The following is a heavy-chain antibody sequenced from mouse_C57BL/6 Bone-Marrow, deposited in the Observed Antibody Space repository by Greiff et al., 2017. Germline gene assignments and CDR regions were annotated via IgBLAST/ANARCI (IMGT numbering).Heavy chain of an antibody. V-gene: IGHV1-77*01. J-gene: IGHJ1*03. D-gene: IGHD1-1*01. CDR1: GYTFTDYY. CDR3: ARHYCGSSYEDWYFDV. CDR2: IGPGSGST. Sequence: QVQLQQSGAELVKPGASVKISCKASGYTFTDYYINWVKQRPGQGLEWIGKIGPGSGSTYYNEKFKGKATLTADKSSSTAYMQLSSLTSEDSAVYFCARHYCGSSYEDWYFDVWGTGTTVTVSS.